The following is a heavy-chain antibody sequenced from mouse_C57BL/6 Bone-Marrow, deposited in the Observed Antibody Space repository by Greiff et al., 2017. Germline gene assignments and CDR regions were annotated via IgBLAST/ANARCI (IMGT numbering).Heavy chain of an antibody. CDR3: ARYDGYYVDY. D-gene: IGHD2-3*01. V-gene: IGHV1-64*01. CDR1: GYTFTSYW. J-gene: IGHJ2*01. CDR2: IHPNSGST. Sequence: VQRVESGAELVKPGASVKLSCKASGYTFTSYWMHWVKQRPGQGLEWIGMIHPNSGSTNYNEKFKSKATLTVDKSSSTAYMQLSSLTSEDSAVYYCARYDGYYVDYWGQGTTLTVSS.